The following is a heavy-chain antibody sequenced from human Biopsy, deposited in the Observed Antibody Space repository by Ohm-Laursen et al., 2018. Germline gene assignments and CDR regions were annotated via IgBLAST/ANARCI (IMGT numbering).Heavy chain of an antibody. V-gene: IGHV3-9*01. CDR3: AKDVRVKVQLDGMDV. CDR2: ISWHSGSR. Sequence: SLRLSCTASGFTFDDYAMHWVRQAPGKGLEWVSGISWHSGSRGYADSVKGRFTISKDNAKKLLYLQMNSQRAEDTALYYCAKDVRVKVQLDGMDVWGQGTTVTVSS. J-gene: IGHJ6*02. D-gene: IGHD1-1*01. CDR1: GFTFDDYA.